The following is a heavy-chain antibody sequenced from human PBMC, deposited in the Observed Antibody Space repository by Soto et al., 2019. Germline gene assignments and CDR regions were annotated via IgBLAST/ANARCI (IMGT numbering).Heavy chain of an antibody. CDR2: ISSSSSTI. V-gene: IGHV3-48*01. CDR3: ATFLVADSYDFWSGYYTGIFDAFDI. J-gene: IGHJ3*02. D-gene: IGHD3-3*01. CDR1: GFTFSSYS. Sequence: EVQLVESGGGLVQPGGSLRLSCAASGFTFSSYSMNWVRQAPGKGLEWVSYISSSSSTIYYADSVKGRFTISRDNAKNSLYLQMNSLRAEDTAVYYCATFLVADSYDFWSGYYTGIFDAFDIWGQGTMVTVSS.